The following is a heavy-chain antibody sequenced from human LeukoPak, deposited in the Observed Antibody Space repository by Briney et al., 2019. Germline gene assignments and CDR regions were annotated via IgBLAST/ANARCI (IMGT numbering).Heavy chain of an antibody. J-gene: IGHJ4*02. CDR1: IKFRGLF. CDR3: AREARGSGRDFDY. V-gene: IGHV3-11*01. Sequence: GGAPRPFLGAPWIKFRGLFKSLDPHAPGVGAGGDLYIGTRTNPIYYADSVKGRFTISRDDAKNSLYLQMNSLRDEDTAVYFCAREARGSGRDFDYWGQGILVTVSS. CDR2: IGTRTNPI. D-gene: IGHD1-26*01.